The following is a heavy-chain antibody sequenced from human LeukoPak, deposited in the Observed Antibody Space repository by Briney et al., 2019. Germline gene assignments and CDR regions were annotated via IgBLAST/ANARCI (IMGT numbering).Heavy chain of an antibody. CDR2: INPNSGGT. D-gene: IGHD3-3*01. CDR3: ARDPKTYYDFWSGYFVSYYYGMDV. V-gene: IGHV1-2*02. Sequence: ASVKVYCKASGYTFTGYYMQWVRQAPGQGLEWMGWINPNSGGTNYAQKFQGRVTMTRDTSISTAYMELSRLRSDDTAVYYCARDPKTYYDFWSGYFVSYYYGMDVWGQGTTVTVSS. J-gene: IGHJ6*02. CDR1: GYTFTGYY.